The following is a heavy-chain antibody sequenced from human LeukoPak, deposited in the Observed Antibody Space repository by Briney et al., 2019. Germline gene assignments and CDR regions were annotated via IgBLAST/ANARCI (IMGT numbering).Heavy chain of an antibody. CDR3: ARALRYFDPVQN. CDR1: GHTFIGYY. D-gene: IGHD3-9*01. V-gene: IGHV1-2*02. Sequence: ASVKVSCKASGHTFIGYYMHWVRQAPGQGLEWMGWINPNSGGTNYAQKFQGRVTMTRDTSISTAYMELSRLRSDDTAVYYCARALRYFDPVQNWGQGTLVTVSS. J-gene: IGHJ4*02. CDR2: INPNSGGT.